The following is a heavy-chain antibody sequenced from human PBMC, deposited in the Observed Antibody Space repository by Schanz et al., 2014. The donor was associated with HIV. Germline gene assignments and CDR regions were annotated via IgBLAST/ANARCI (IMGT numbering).Heavy chain of an antibody. D-gene: IGHD4-4*01. Sequence: VQLVQSGAEVKEPGASVKVSCKASGYTFIDYYVHWVRQAPGQGLEWMGWINPNSGGTNYAQKFQGRVPLTRDTSISTAYMELSSLKSEDTAVYYCASQYSNYDSSRRYHWYFDLWGRGTLVTVSS. J-gene: IGHJ2*01. CDR2: INPNSGGT. V-gene: IGHV1-2*02. CDR1: GYTFIDYY. CDR3: ASQYSNYDSSRRYHWYFDL.